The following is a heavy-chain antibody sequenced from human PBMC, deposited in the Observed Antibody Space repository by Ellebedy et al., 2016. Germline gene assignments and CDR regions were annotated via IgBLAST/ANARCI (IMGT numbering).Heavy chain of an antibody. V-gene: IGHV1-46*01. J-gene: IGHJ5*02. CDR3: ARGGITMTLMGWFDP. Sequence: ASVKVSCXASGYTFTSYDVNWVRQAPGQGLEWMGIINPSGGSTSYAQKFQGRVTMARDTSTSTVYMELSSLRSEDTAVYYCARGGITMTLMGWFDPWGQGTLVTVSS. CDR1: GYTFTSYD. D-gene: IGHD3-22*01. CDR2: INPSGGST.